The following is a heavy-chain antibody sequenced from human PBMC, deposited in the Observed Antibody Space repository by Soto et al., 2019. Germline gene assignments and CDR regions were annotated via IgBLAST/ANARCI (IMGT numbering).Heavy chain of an antibody. CDR3: ASLTVVSPYYFDS. D-gene: IGHD2-15*01. J-gene: IGHJ4*02. CDR1: GGSISSGGYY. V-gene: IGHV4-31*03. CDR2: IYYSGST. Sequence: SETLSLTCTVSGGSISSGGYYWSWIRQHPGKGLEWIGYIYYSGSTYYNPSLKSRVTISVDTSKNQFSLKLSSVTAADTAVYYCASLTVVSPYYFDSWGQGTLVTVSS.